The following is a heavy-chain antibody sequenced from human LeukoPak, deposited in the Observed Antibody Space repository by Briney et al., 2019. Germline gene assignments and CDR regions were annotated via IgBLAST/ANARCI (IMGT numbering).Heavy chain of an antibody. CDR3: ARGEYFDY. V-gene: IGHV4-59*12. J-gene: IGHJ4*02. CDR1: GGSISSYY. Sequence: PSETLSLTRTVSGGSISSYYWSWIRQPPGKGLEWIGYIYHSGSTYYNPSLKSRVTISVDRSKNQFSLKLSSVTAADTAVYYCARGEYFDYWGQGTLVTVSS. CDR2: IYHSGST.